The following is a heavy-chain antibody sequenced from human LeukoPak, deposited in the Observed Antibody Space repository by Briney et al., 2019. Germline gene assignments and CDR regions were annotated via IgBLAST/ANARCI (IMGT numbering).Heavy chain of an antibody. CDR2: IRYDGSNK. CDR1: GFTFRSYG. J-gene: IGHJ4*02. CDR3: ARGDGYDYFFDY. Sequence: GGSLRLSCAASGFTFRSYGMYWVGQAPGKGLEGVAFIRYDGSNKYYADSVKGRFTISRDNSKNTLYLQMNSLRAEDTAVYYCARGDGYDYFFDYWGQGTLVTVSS. V-gene: IGHV3-30*02. D-gene: IGHD5-12*01.